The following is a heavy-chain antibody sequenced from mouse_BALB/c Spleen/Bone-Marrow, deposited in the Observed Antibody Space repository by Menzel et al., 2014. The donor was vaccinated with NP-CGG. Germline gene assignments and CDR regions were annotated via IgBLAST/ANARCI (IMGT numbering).Heavy chain of an antibody. CDR3: ARDSITTVVATDY. CDR1: GYTFTSYW. CDR2: IDPSDSYT. V-gene: IGHV1-69*02. Sequence: VQLQQSGAELVKPGASVKLSCKASGYTFTSYWVHWVKQRPGQGLEWIGEIDPSDSYTNYNQKFKGKAALTVDKSSSTAYMQLSSLTSEDSAVYYCARDSITTVVATDYWGQGTTLTVSS. D-gene: IGHD1-1*01. J-gene: IGHJ2*01.